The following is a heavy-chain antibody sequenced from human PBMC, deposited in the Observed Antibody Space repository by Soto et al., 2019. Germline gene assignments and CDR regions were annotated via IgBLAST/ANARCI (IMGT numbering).Heavy chain of an antibody. J-gene: IGHJ6*02. V-gene: IGHV1-18*04. CDR2: ISAYNGNT. Sequence: ASVKVSCKASGYTFTIYGISCVLQSPGQGLEWMGWISAYNGNTNYAQKLQGRVTMTTDTSTSTAYMELRSLRSDDTAVYYCARVGDPYYYYGMDVWGQGTAVTVSS. CDR1: GYTFTIYG. D-gene: IGHD1-26*01. CDR3: ARVGDPYYYYGMDV.